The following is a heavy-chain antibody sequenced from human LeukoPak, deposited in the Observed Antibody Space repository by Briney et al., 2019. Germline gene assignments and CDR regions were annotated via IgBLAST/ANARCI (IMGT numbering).Heavy chain of an antibody. CDR1: RYTFTGYY. D-gene: IGHD3-22*01. V-gene: IGHV1-2*02. CDR2: INPSSGGT. Sequence: GASVKVYCKASRYTFTGYYMHWVRQAPGPGLEWMGWINPSSGGTNYAQKFQGRVTMTRDTSISTAYMELSRLRSEDTAVYYCARGGVEYYYDSSGYYYPFDYWGQGTLVTVSS. CDR3: ARGGVEYYYDSSGYYYPFDY. J-gene: IGHJ4*02.